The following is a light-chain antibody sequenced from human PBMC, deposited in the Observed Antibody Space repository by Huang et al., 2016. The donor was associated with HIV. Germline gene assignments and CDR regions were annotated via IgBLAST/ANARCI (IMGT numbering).Light chain of an antibody. Sequence: VVMTQSPLSLPVTLGQPASISCRPSQSLVHSYGNTDLNWFQQRPGQYPRRLIYKVSNRDSGVPGRFSGSGSGTHFTLKSSRVEAEDVGVYYCMEGTHWTLTFGGGTKVEIK. CDR1: QSLVHSYGNTD. CDR2: KVS. V-gene: IGKV2-30*02. CDR3: MEGTHWTLT. J-gene: IGKJ4*01.